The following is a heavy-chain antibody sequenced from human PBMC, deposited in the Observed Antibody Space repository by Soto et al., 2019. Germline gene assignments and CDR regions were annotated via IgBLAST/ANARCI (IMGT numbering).Heavy chain of an antibody. D-gene: IGHD3-22*01. CDR2: IYYSGST. CDR3: AAYYYDSSGYYTPFDY. V-gene: IGHV4-59*01. J-gene: IGHJ4*02. CDR1: GGSISSYY. Sequence: PSETLSLTCTVSGGSISSYYWSWIRQPPGKGLEWIGYIYYSGSTNYNPSLKSRVTISVDTSKNQFSLKLSSVTAADTAVYYCAAYYYDSSGYYTPFDYWGQGTLVTVSS.